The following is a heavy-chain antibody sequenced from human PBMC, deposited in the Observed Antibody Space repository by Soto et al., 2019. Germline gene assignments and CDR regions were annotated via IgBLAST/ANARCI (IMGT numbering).Heavy chain of an antibody. J-gene: IGHJ4*02. CDR1: GFTLSKLS. CDR3: TTERIYSFLDY. D-gene: IGHD3-3*02. CDR2: FDAEDDER. V-gene: IGHV1-24*01. Sequence: QVHLVQSGAEVKKRGASVKVSCKVCGFTLSKLSMHWVRQAPGEGPEWMGGFDAEDDERIYAEKFQGRLTMTEDTSTDIAYMELGSLRSEDTAVYYCTTERIYSFLDYWGQGTLVTVSS.